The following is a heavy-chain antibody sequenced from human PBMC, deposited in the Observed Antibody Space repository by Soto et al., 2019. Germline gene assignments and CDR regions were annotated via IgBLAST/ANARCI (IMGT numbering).Heavy chain of an antibody. CDR1: GDSISSPHYY. D-gene: IGHD3-22*01. CDR2: IYYTGNN. Sequence: SETLSLTCTVSGDSISSPHYYWTWIRQPPGKGLEWVGYIYYTGNNFYNPALKRRVAMSVAPSTNQFSLKLASVTDADKAVYFCGREPKKNYDPSPCNGGFDAWGPGTLVTVYS. J-gene: IGHJ4*02. V-gene: IGHV4-30-4*01. CDR3: GREPKKNYDPSPCNGGFDA.